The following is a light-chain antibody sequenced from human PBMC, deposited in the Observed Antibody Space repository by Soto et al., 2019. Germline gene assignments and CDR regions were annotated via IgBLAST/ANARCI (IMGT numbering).Light chain of an antibody. CDR2: GAS. CDR3: QQYGRSPRT. V-gene: IGKV3-20*01. J-gene: IGKJ1*01. Sequence: EIVLTQSPGTLSLSPGERATLSCRGSQSVDSNYLAWYQQKPGQAPRLLIYGASSRATGVPDTFSGSGSGTDFTLTISRLEPEDFALYYCQQYGRSPRTFGQGTKVEIK. CDR1: QSVDSNY.